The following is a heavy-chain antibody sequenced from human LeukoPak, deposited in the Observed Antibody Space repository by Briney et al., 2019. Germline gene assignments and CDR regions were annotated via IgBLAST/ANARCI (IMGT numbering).Heavy chain of an antibody. CDR1: GYTFTGYY. V-gene: IGHV1-2*02. CDR2: INPNSGGT. J-gene: IGHJ6*03. D-gene: IGHD3-3*01. Sequence: ASVKVSCKASGYTFTGYYMHWVRQAPGQGLEWMGWINPNSGGTNYAQKFQGRVTMARDTSISTAYMELSRLRSDDTAVYYCARVARITIFGVVTEDYYYMDVWGKGTTVTVSS. CDR3: ARVARITIFGVVTEDYYYMDV.